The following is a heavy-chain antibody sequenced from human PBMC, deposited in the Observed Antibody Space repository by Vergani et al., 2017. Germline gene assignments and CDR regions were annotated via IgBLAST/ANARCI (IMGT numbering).Heavy chain of an antibody. V-gene: IGHV3-74*01. CDR3: GRGRDNYN. D-gene: IGHD5-24*01. CDR2: VNPEGTNT. CDR1: GFTFSRHW. Sequence: EVQLVESGGGLVQPGGSLRLSCAASGFTFSRHWMHWVRQAPGKGLVWVSRVNPEGTNTPYADSVKGRFTISRDNAKNMMYLQLNSLRDEDTAVYYCGRGRDNYNWGQGTLVTVSS. J-gene: IGHJ4*02.